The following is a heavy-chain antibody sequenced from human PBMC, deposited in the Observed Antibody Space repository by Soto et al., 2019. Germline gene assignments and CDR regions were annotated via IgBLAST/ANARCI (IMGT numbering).Heavy chain of an antibody. CDR3: ARGLSYGDPPDY. CDR2: MNPNSGNT. D-gene: IGHD4-17*01. Sequence: ASVKVSCKASGYTFTSYDINWVRQATGQGLEWMGWMNPNSGNTGYAQKFQGRVTMTRNTSISTAYMELSSLRSEDTAVYYCARGLSYGDPPDYWGQGTLVTVSS. CDR1: GYTFTSYD. J-gene: IGHJ4*02. V-gene: IGHV1-8*01.